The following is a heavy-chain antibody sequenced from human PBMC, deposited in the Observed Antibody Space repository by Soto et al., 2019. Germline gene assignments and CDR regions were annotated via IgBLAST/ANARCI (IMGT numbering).Heavy chain of an antibody. Sequence: PSYAMALTCRVSGGPDINSKNNWRWIRQPPGKGIEWIGSIYSSGDTFDNPTSQRRLTTSIDTSNNHFSLNLTSVTAADTAVYYCARLKDVVLASLSYGMDFWGQGTTVTVYS. CDR3: ARLKDVVLASLSYGMDF. CDR2: IYSSGDT. V-gene: IGHV4-39*01. CDR1: GGPDINSKNN. D-gene: IGHD2-15*01. J-gene: IGHJ6*02.